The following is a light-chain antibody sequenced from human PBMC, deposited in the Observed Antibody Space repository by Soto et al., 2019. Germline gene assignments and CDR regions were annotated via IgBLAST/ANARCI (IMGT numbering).Light chain of an antibody. CDR1: QSVSSN. CDR3: QQYNDWPLT. Sequence: EIVMTQSPATLSVSPGERVTLSCRASQSVSSNLAWYQQKLGQAPRLLIYGASTRATGIPDRFSGSGSGTEFTVTISSLQSEDFTVYYCQQYNDWPLTFGGGTKVDIK. CDR2: GAS. J-gene: IGKJ4*01. V-gene: IGKV3-15*01.